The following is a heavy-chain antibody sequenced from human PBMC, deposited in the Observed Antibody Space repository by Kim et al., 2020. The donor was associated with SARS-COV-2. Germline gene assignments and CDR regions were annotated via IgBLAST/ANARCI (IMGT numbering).Heavy chain of an antibody. CDR3: AKAYDSSGYFPFDY. J-gene: IGHJ4*02. D-gene: IGHD3-22*01. CDR2: IWYDGSNK. CDR1: GFTFSSYA. Sequence: GSLRLSCAASGFTFSSYAMHWVRQAPGKGLEWVAVIWYDGSNKYYADSVKGRFTISRDNSKNTLYLQMNSLRAEDTAVYYCAKAYDSSGYFPFDYWGQGTLVTVSS. V-gene: IGHV3-33*06.